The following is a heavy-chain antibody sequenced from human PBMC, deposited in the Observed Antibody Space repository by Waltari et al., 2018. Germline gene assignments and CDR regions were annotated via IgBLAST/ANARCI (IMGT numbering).Heavy chain of an antibody. V-gene: IGHV4-39*01. CDR1: GGSITSGGCD. CDR2: VVYGGST. D-gene: IGHD4-17*01. J-gene: IGHJ6*02. Sequence: QLQLQESGLGLMQASETLSVPCLVSGGSITSGGCDWGWIRQPPGRGLEWIGNVVYGGSTYYSPSLKSRVTISVDTSINQFSLRLTSVTVADTAVYYCARLPTTTENHYDGLDVWGQGTTVTVSS. CDR3: ARLPTTTENHYDGLDV.